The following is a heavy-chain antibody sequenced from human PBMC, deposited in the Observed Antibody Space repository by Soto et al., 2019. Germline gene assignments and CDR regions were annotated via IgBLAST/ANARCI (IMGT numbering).Heavy chain of an antibody. J-gene: IGHJ3*02. D-gene: IGHD6-13*01. V-gene: IGHV3-23*01. CDR2: ISGSGGST. CDR1: GFTFSSYA. CDR3: AKDSAGSSSTDAGAFDI. Sequence: GGSLRLSCAASGFTFSSYAMSWVRQAPGKGLEWVSAISGSGGSTYYADSVKGRFTISRDNSKNTLYLQMNSLRAEDTAVYYCAKDSAGSSSTDAGAFDIWGQRTMVTVSS.